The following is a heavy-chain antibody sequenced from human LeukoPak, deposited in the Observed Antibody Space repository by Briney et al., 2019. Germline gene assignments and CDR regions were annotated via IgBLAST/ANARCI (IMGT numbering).Heavy chain of an antibody. J-gene: IGHJ4*02. Sequence: GSLRLSCVAPGFTFNNYAMNWVRQPPGKGLEWIGEINHSGSTNYNPSLKSRVTISVDTPKNRFSLKLSSVTAADTAVYYCARSRGWLRYYDYWGQGTLVTVSS. CDR1: GFTFNNYA. V-gene: IGHV4-34*01. CDR2: INHSGST. D-gene: IGHD5-12*01. CDR3: ARSRGWLRYYDY.